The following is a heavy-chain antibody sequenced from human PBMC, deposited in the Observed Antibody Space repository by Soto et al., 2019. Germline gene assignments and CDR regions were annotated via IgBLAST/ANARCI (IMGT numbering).Heavy chain of an antibody. CDR3: ARDCSGGSCYPGMDV. Sequence: EVQLLESGGGLVKPGGSLRLSCAASGFNFNSYTINWVRQAPGKRLEWLSSISSSGYIFSTDSVRGRFTISRDNAKNSEYLQINSLRAEDTAVYFCARDCSGGSCYPGMDVWGQGTPVTVSS. D-gene: IGHD2-15*01. V-gene: IGHV3-21*01. CDR1: GFNFNSYT. CDR2: ISSSGYI. J-gene: IGHJ6*02.